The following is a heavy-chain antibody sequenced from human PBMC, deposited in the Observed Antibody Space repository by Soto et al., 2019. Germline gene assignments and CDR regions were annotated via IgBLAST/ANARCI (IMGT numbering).Heavy chain of an antibody. V-gene: IGHV3-7*01. Sequence: EVQLVESGGGLVQPGGSPRLSCAASGFTFSNYWMTWVRQPPGKGLEWVANIKQDASDEYYVDSVKGRFTISRDNAKSSLYLQMNSLRAEDTAVYYCARSLGWRDAFDIWGQGTMVTVSS. CDR1: GFTFSNYW. D-gene: IGHD6-19*01. J-gene: IGHJ3*02. CDR2: IKQDASDE. CDR3: ARSLGWRDAFDI.